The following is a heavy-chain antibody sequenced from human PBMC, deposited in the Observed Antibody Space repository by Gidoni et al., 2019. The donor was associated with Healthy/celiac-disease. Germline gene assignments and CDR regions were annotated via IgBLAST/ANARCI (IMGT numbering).Heavy chain of an antibody. CDR3: TTGGGGSSWFFYYYYGIDV. Sequence: RQAPGKGLEWVGRIKSKTDGGTTDYAAPVKGRFTISRDDSKNTLYLQMNSLKTEDTAVYYCTTGGGGSSWFFYYYYGIDVWGQGTTVTVSS. V-gene: IGHV3-15*01. CDR2: IKSKTDGGTT. D-gene: IGHD6-13*01. J-gene: IGHJ6*02.